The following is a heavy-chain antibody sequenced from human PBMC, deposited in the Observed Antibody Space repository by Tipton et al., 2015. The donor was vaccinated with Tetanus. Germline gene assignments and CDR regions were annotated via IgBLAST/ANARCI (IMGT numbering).Heavy chain of an antibody. V-gene: IGHV4-34*01. Sequence: TLSLTCAVYGGSFSGYYWSWIRQPPGKGLEWIGESNHSGSTNYSPSLKSRVTISVDTSKNLFSLKLSSVTAADTAVYYCARGRRIQLWNDAFDIWGQGTMATVSS. CDR2: SNHSGST. CDR1: GGSFSGYY. D-gene: IGHD5-18*01. J-gene: IGHJ3*02. CDR3: ARGRRIQLWNDAFDI.